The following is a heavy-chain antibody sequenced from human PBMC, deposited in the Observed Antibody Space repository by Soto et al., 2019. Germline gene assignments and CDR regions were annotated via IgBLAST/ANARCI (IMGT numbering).Heavy chain of an antibody. D-gene: IGHD6-19*01. CDR1: GGSISSYY. V-gene: IGHV4-59*08. J-gene: IGHJ3*02. CDR2: IYYSGST. Sequence: QVQLQESGPGLVKPSETLSLTCTVSGGSISSYYWSWIRQPPGKGLEWIGYIYYSGSTNYNPSLKSRVTISVDTSKNQFSLKLSSVTAADTAVYYCARQIAVAGLHAFDIWGQGTMVTVSS. CDR3: ARQIAVAGLHAFDI.